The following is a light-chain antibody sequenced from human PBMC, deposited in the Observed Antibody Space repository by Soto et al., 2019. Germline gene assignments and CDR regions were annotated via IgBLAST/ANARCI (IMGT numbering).Light chain of an antibody. CDR3: QHYDNLPLT. CDR2: DAS. J-gene: IGKJ4*01. CDR1: RDITNY. Sequence: DIQMTQSPSSLSASVGDRVTITCQASRDITNYLNWYQQKSGEAPELLIYDASNVETGVPSRFSGTGSGTFFTFTISSLQPEDIATYYCQHYDNLPLTFGGGTKVEIK. V-gene: IGKV1-33*01.